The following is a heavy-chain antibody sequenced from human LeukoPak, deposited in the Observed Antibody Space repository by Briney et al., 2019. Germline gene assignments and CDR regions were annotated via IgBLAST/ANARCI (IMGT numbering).Heavy chain of an antibody. CDR3: ARGFYGSGSYYKSPFDC. D-gene: IGHD3-10*01. CDR1: GGSVSSYY. Sequence: PSETPSLTCTVSGGSVSSYYWSWIRQPPGKGLEWIGYIYYSGSTNYNASLKSRVSISVDTSKSQFSLRLSSVTAADTAVYYCARGFYGSGSYYKSPFDCWGQGTLVTVSS. J-gene: IGHJ4*02. CDR2: IYYSGST. V-gene: IGHV4-59*02.